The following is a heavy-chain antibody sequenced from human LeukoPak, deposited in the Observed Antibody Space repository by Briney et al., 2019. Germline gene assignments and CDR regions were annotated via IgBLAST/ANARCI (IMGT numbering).Heavy chain of an antibody. CDR2: INHSGNT. V-gene: IGHV4-34*01. CDR3: ARPKAGYSSTDAFDI. J-gene: IGHJ3*02. Sequence: SETLSLTCVVYGESFSGYYWNWIRQPPGKGLEWIGEINHSGNTNYNPSLKSRVTISVDTSKNQFSLKLISVTAADTAVYYCARPKAGYSSTDAFDIWGQGTMVTVSS. CDR1: GESFSGYY. D-gene: IGHD6-19*01.